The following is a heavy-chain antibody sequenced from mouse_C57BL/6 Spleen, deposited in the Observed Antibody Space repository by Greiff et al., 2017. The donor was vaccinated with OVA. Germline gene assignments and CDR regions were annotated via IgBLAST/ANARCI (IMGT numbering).Heavy chain of an antibody. Sequence: EVKLMESGPGLVKPSQSLSLTCSVTGYSITSGYYWNWIRQFPGNKLEWMGYISYDGSNNYNPSLKNRISITRDTSKNQFFLKLNSVTTEDTATYYCARAGDYDGGDYFDYWGQGTTLTVSS. CDR2: ISYDGSN. CDR3: ARAGDYDGGDYFDY. CDR1: GYSITSGYY. V-gene: IGHV3-6*01. J-gene: IGHJ2*01. D-gene: IGHD2-4*01.